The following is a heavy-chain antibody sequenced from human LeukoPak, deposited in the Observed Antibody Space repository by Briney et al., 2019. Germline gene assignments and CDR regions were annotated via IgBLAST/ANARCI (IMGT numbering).Heavy chain of an antibody. CDR3: ARGGAPYYYYYYMDV. J-gene: IGHJ6*03. CDR1: GYTFTSYG. V-gene: IGHV1-18*01. Sequence: ASVKVSCKASGYTFTSYGISWVRQAPGQGLEWMGWISSYNGNTNYAQKLQGRITMTTDTSTSTAYMELRSLGSDDTAVYYCARGGAPYYYYYYMDVWGKGTTVTVSS. CDR2: ISSYNGNT. D-gene: IGHD3-10*01.